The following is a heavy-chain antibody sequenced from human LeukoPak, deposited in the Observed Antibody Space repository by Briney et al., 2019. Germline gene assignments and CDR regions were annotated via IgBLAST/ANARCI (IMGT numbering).Heavy chain of an antibody. Sequence: PGGSLRLSCAASGFTFSSYAMHWVRQAPGKGLEWVAVISYDGSNKYYADSVKGRFTISRDNSKNTLYLQMSSLRAEDTAVYYCARGPLGLHCSSTSCYTPNFDYWGQGTLVTVSS. CDR1: GFTFSSYA. D-gene: IGHD2-2*02. CDR2: ISYDGSNK. V-gene: IGHV3-30*04. CDR3: ARGPLGLHCSSTSCYTPNFDY. J-gene: IGHJ4*02.